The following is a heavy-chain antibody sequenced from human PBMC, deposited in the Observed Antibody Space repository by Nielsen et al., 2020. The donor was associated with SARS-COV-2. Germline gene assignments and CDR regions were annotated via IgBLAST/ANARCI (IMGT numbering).Heavy chain of an antibody. J-gene: IGHJ6*02. Sequence: SETLSLTCSVTSSSVRGGDYYWNWIRQHPGKGLEWIAYIYYNGDTHCNPSLKSRVSISVDTSKNQFSLTLRSVTAADTALYYCAKLGGELERSIYYYYGMDVWGQGTTVTVSS. CDR2: IYYNGDT. CDR1: SSSVRGGDYY. CDR3: AKLGGELERSIYYYYGMDV. D-gene: IGHD1-1*01. V-gene: IGHV4-31*03.